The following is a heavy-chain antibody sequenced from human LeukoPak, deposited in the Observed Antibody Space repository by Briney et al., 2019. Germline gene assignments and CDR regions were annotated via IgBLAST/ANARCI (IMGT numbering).Heavy chain of an antibody. CDR3: ARDQYDTWSRRGNFDS. CDR1: GFMFSSYW. J-gene: IGHJ4*02. CDR2: IKLDGSEK. Sequence: GGSLRLSCAASGFMFSSYWMSWVRQAPGKGLEWVANIKLDGSEKNYVDSVKGRFTISRDNTKNSLYLQMNSLRVEDTAVFYCARDQYDTWSRRGNFDSWGQGTLVIVSS. D-gene: IGHD3-3*01. V-gene: IGHV3-7*03.